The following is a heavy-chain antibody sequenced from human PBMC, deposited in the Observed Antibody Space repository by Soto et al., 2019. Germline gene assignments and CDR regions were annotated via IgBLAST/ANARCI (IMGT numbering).Heavy chain of an antibody. CDR2: INPNSGGT. CDR1: GSTFSDYY. D-gene: IGHD1-1*01. Sequence: ASVKVSCKASGSTFSDYYIHWVRQAPGQGLEWMGWINPNSGGTKYAPKFQGGVTMTRDTSITTAYMELSRLRSGDTAVYYCAREPATAKPEGVDFWGQGTLVTVSS. J-gene: IGHJ4*02. CDR3: AREPATAKPEGVDF. V-gene: IGHV1-2*02.